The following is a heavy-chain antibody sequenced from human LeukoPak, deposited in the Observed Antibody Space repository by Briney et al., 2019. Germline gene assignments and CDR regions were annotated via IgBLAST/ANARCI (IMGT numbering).Heavy chain of an antibody. Sequence: GWSLRLSCAASGFTFSGSAMYWVRQASGKGLEWVGRIRSKANSYATAYAASVKGRFTISRDDSKNTAYLQMNSLKTEDTAVYYCTSRIVVHLDYWGRGTLVTVSS. V-gene: IGHV3-73*01. D-gene: IGHD3-22*01. CDR1: GFTFSGSA. CDR2: IRSKANSYAT. J-gene: IGHJ4*02. CDR3: TSRIVVHLDY.